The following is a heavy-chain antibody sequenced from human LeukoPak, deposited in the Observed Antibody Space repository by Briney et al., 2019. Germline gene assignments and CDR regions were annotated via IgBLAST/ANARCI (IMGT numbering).Heavy chain of an antibody. CDR2: IIPIFGTA. D-gene: IGHD2-2*01. V-gene: IGHV1-69*13. CDR3: AREGCSSTSCNFNWFDP. J-gene: IGHJ5*02. Sequence: ASVKVSCKASGGTFSSYAISWVRQAPGQGLEWMGGIIPIFGTANYAQKFQGRVTITADVSTSTAYMELSSLRSEDTAVYYCAREGCSSTSCNFNWFDPWGQGTLVTASS. CDR1: GGTFSSYA.